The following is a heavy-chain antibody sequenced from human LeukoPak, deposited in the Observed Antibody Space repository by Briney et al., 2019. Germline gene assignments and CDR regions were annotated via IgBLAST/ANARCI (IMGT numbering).Heavy chain of an antibody. CDR2: IYYSGST. CDR1: GGSISSYY. CDR3: ARTPSPSTVVTY. D-gene: IGHD4-23*01. V-gene: IGHV4-59*12. Sequence: PSETLSLTCTVSGGSISSYYWSWIRQPPGKGLEWIGYIYYSGSTYYNPSLKSRVTISVDTSKNQFSLKLSSVTAADTAVYYCARTPSPSTVVTYWGQGTLVTVSS. J-gene: IGHJ4*02.